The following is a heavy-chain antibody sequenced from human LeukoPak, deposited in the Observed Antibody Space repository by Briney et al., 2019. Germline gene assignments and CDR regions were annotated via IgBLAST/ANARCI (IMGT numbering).Heavy chain of an antibody. CDR2: IYTSGST. CDR1: DVSISSSY. Sequence: SETLSLTCSVSDVSISSSYWSWIRQPAGKGLEWIGRIYTSGSTNYNPSLKSRVTISVDTSKNQFSLKLSSVTAADTAVYYCARYSRDFDYWGQGTLVTVSS. D-gene: IGHD6-13*01. V-gene: IGHV4-4*07. J-gene: IGHJ4*02. CDR3: ARYSRDFDY.